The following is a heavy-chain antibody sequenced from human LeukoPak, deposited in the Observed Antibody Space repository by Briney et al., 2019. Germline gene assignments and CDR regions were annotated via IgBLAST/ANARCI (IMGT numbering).Heavy chain of an antibody. CDR2: INQSGRT. Sequence: PSETLSLTCAVYGGSFSGYYWSWIRQVPGKGLEWIGEINQSGRTNYNPSLKSRVTISVDTSKNQISLKLSFVTATDTAVYYCARGARGYYYDSSGYYYANWFDPWGQGTLVTVSS. J-gene: IGHJ5*02. V-gene: IGHV4-34*01. D-gene: IGHD3-22*01. CDR1: GGSFSGYY. CDR3: ARGARGYYYDSSGYYYANWFDP.